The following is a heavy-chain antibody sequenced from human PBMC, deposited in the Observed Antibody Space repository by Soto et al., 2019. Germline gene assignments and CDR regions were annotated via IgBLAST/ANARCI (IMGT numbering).Heavy chain of an antibody. D-gene: IGHD2-15*01. CDR2: INHSGST. CDR1: GGSFSGYY. J-gene: IGHJ5*02. CDR3: ARGQVVVAATNWFDP. V-gene: IGHV4-34*01. Sequence: QVQLQQWGAGLLKPSETLSLTCAVYGGSFSGYYWSWIRQPPGKGLEWIGEINHSGSTNYNPSLKSRVTISVDTSKNQFPLKLSSVTAADTAVYYCARGQVVVAATNWFDPWGQGTLVTVSS.